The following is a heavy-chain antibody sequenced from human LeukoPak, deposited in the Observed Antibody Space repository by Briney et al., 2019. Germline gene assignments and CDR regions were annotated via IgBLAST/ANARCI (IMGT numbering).Heavy chain of an antibody. J-gene: IGHJ4*02. CDR1: GGSISSSNW. Sequence: SETLSLTCAVSGGSISSSNWWSWVRQPPGKGLEWIGEIYHSGSTNYNPSLKSRVTISVDTSKNQFSLKLSSVTAADTAVYYCARGYSWGDFDYWGQGTLVTVSS. D-gene: IGHD5-18*01. CDR2: IYHSGST. V-gene: IGHV4-4*02. CDR3: ARGYSWGDFDY.